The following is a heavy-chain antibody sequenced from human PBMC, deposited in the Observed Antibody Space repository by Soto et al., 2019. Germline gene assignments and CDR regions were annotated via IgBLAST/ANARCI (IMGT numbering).Heavy chain of an antibody. D-gene: IGHD1-26*01. Sequence: QVQLVQSGAEVKKPGSSVKVSCKASGGTFTTYAITWVRQAPGQGLEWMGGIIPIFGTANYAQKFQGRVTITADESTSTASMQLSSLRSDDTAVYYCAREVGATLNWFDPWGQGTLVTVSS. CDR2: IIPIFGTA. J-gene: IGHJ5*02. CDR3: AREVGATLNWFDP. CDR1: GGTFTTYA. V-gene: IGHV1-69*01.